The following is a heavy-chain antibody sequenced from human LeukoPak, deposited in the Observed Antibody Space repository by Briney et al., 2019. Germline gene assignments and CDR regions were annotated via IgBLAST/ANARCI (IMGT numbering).Heavy chain of an antibody. D-gene: IGHD3-3*01. V-gene: IGHV1-2*02. CDR1: GYTFTGYY. J-gene: IGHJ5*02. CDR2: INPNSGGT. Sequence: ASVKVSCKASGYTFTGYYMHWVRQAPGQGLEWMGWINPNSGGTNYAQKFQGRVTMTRDTSISTAYMELSRLRSDDTAVYYCARGPAARGYYDFWSGSPHSWFDPWGQGTLVTVSS. CDR3: ARGPAARGYYDFWSGSPHSWFDP.